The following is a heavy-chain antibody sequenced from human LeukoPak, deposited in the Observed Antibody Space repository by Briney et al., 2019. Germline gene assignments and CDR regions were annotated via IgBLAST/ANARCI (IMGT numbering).Heavy chain of an antibody. V-gene: IGHV4-59*01. J-gene: IGHJ4*02. CDR3: ARARGRWLQLLDY. CDR2: IYYSGST. Sequence: SETLSLTCTVSGGSISSYYWSWIRQPPGKGLEWIGYIYYSGSTNYNPSLKSRVTISVDTSKNQFSLKLSSVTAADTAVYYCARARGRWLQLLDYWGQGTLVTVSS. D-gene: IGHD5-24*01. CDR1: GGSISSYY.